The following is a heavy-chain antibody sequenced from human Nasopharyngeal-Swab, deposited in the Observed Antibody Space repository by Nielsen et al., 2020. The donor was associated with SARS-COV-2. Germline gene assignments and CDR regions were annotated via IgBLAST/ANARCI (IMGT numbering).Heavy chain of an antibody. V-gene: IGHV1-18*01. D-gene: IGHD6-19*01. J-gene: IGHJ4*02. CDR3: ARVPFRSGWLGLDY. CDR1: GYTFPNYG. CDR2: ISADNGGT. Sequence: ASVKVSCKASGYTFPNYGISWVRKAPGQGLEWMGWISADNGGTNYAQKLQARVTMTTDTSTSTAYMELTSLRFDDTAIYYCARVPFRSGWLGLDYWGQGTLVTVSS.